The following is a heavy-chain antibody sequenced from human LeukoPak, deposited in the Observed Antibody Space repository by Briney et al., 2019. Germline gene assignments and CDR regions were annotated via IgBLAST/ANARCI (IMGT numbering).Heavy chain of an antibody. CDR1: GFTFSTYS. J-gene: IGHJ6*03. Sequence: GESLRLSCAASGFTFSTYSMNWVRQAPGKGLEWVSCISSSSSYIYYADSVKGRFTISRDNAKNTLYLQMNSLRAEDTAVYYCAKAYYDFWSGYDYYMDVWGKGTTVTVSS. CDR2: ISSSSSYI. D-gene: IGHD3-3*01. V-gene: IGHV3-21*01. CDR3: AKAYYDFWSGYDYYMDV.